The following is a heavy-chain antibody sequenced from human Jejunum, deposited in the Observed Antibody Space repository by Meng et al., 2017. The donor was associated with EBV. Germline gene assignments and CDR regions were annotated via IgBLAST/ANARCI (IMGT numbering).Heavy chain of an antibody. CDR2: ISGGSSFI. CDR1: GFTFSSYS. J-gene: IGHJ4*02. V-gene: IGHV3-21*02. CDR3: VRDSSFNVH. Sequence: VPLVESGGGLVKPGGSLGLSCAASGFTFSSYSMNWVRQAPGKGLEWVSYISGGSSFIYYADSVKGRFTISRDDAKNSLFLQLNSLRAEDTAVYYCVRDSSFNVHWGQGTLVTVSS. D-gene: IGHD3-16*02.